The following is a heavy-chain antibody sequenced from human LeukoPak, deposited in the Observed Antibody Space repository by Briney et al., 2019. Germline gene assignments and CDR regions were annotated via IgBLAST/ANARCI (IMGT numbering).Heavy chain of an antibody. CDR1: GGSISSFY. J-gene: IGHJ5*02. V-gene: IGHV4-4*07. D-gene: IGHD4-17*01. CDR3: ARGPYGASISKWFDP. CDR2: VYSSGNT. Sequence: SETLSLTCIVSGGSISSFYWSWIRQPAGKGLEWIGRVYSSGNTNYNPSLKSRVTMSVDTSNNQFSLKLSSVTAADTAVYYCARGPYGASISKWFDPWGQGILVIVAS.